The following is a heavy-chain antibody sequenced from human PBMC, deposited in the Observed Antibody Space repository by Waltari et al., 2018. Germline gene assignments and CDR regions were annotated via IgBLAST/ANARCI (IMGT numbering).Heavy chain of an antibody. CDR2: ISGDSKHI. J-gene: IGHJ4*02. Sequence: EVQLVESGGGLVRPGGSLRPSCAASGFRFWTYSMTWVRQAPGTGLEWVSGISGDSKHIYYADSLKGRFTIARDNSKNTLYLQMNSLRAEETAVYYCARGFQSLYYFDYWGQGTLVTVSS. CDR1: GFRFWTYS. V-gene: IGHV3-21*04. D-gene: IGHD3-16*01. CDR3: ARGFQSLYYFDY.